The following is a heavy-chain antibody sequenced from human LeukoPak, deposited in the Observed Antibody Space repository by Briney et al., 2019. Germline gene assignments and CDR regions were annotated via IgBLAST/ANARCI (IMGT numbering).Heavy chain of an antibody. D-gene: IGHD2-2*02. CDR3: ARDPSCSSTSCYTAYNWFDP. J-gene: IGHJ5*02. CDR2: ISAYNGNT. V-gene: IGHV1-18*04. Sequence: ASVKVSCKASGYTFTGYYMHWVRQAPGQGLEWMGWISAYNGNTNYAQKLQGRVTMTTDTSTSTAYMELRSLRSDDTAVYYCARDPSCSSTSCYTAYNWFDPWGQGTLVTVSS. CDR1: GYTFTGYY.